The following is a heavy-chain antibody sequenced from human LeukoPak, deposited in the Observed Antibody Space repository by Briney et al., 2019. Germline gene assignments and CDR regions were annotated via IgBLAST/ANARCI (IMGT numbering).Heavy chain of an antibody. CDR2: VSYSGGT. J-gene: IGHJ3*01. CDR3: ARLYYFSTSGYIAFDV. CDR1: GDSIISSTSY. Sequence: PSDTLSLTCTVSGDSIISSTSYWGWARLSPGKGLEWIGNVSYSGGTYYNPSHKGRVTLSVDTSKNQFYLRLSSVTAADTSTYYCARLYYFSTSGYIAFDVWGQGTMVAVSS. D-gene: IGHD2/OR15-2a*01. V-gene: IGHV4-39*01.